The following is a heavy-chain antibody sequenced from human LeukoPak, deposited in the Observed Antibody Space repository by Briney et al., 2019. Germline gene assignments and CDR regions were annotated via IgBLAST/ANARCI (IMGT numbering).Heavy chain of an antibody. D-gene: IGHD6-6*01. J-gene: IGHJ2*01. Sequence: ASVKVSCKASGYTFTSYYMHWVRQAPGQGLEWMGITNPSGGSTSYAQKFQGRATMTRDTSTNTVYMELSSLRSEDTAVYYCARGASSIAALNPFWYFDLWGRGTLVTVSS. CDR1: GYTFTSYY. V-gene: IGHV1-46*01. CDR3: ARGASSIAALNPFWYFDL. CDR2: TNPSGGST.